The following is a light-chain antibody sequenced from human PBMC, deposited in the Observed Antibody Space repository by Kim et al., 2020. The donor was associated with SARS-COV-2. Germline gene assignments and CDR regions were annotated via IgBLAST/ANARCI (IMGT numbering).Light chain of an antibody. CDR2: KVS. CDR3: MQGTHWPFT. CDR1: QSLVYGDGNTY. Sequence: PASISCRSSQSLVYGDGNTYLNLFHQRPGQSPRRLIYKVSTRDSRVPDRFSGSGSGTDFTLQISRVEAEDVGVYYCMQGTHWPFTFGPGTKVDIK. V-gene: IGKV2-30*01. J-gene: IGKJ3*01.